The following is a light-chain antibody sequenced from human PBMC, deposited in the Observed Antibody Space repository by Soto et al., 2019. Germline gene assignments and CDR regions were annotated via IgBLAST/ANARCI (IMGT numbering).Light chain of an antibody. CDR3: QQYGNSRGT. Sequence: DIVLTQSTGTLSLSPGDRATLSGRASQSVSTSYLAWYQQKPGQAPRLLIYGASSRATGIPDRFSGSGSGTDFTLTISGLEPEDFAVYYCQQYGNSRGTFGQGTKVDIK. V-gene: IGKV3-20*01. CDR2: GAS. J-gene: IGKJ1*01. CDR1: QSVSTSY.